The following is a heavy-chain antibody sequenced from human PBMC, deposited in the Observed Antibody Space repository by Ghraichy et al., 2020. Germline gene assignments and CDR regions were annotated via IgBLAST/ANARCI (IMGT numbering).Heavy chain of an antibody. CDR3: ARGSDYAFDI. Sequence: SETLSLTCAVYGGSFSGYYWSWIRQPPGKGLEWIGEINHSGSTNYNPSLKSRVTISLDTSKNQFSLKLSSVTAADTAVYYCARGSDYAFDIWGQGTMVTIFS. CDR1: GGSFSGYY. D-gene: IGHD3-3*01. V-gene: IGHV4-34*01. CDR2: INHSGST. J-gene: IGHJ3*02.